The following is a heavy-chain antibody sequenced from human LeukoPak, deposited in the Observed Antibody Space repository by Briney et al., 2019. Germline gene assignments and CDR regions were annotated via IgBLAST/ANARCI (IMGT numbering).Heavy chain of an antibody. D-gene: IGHD3-9*01. CDR3: ARGVGLRYFDPYYFDY. CDR1: GYTFTGYY. J-gene: IGHJ4*02. CDR2: INPNSGGT. Sequence: GASVKVSCKASGYTFTGYYMHWVRQAPGQGLEWMGWINPNSGGTNYAQKFQGRVTMTRDTSISTAYKELSRLRSDNTAVYYCARGVGLRYFDPYYFDYWGQGTLVTVSS. V-gene: IGHV1-2*02.